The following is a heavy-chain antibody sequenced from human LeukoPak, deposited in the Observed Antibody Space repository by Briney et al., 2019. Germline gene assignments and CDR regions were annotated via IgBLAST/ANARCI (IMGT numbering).Heavy chain of an antibody. J-gene: IGHJ5*02. D-gene: IGHD2-15*01. CDR3: ARASGYCSGGSCLRFDP. V-gene: IGHV4-59*01. Sequence: SETLSLTCTVSGGSISSYYWSWIRQPPGKGLEWIGYIYYSGSTNYNPSLKSRFTISVDTSKNQFSLKLSSVTAADTAVYYCARASGYCSGGSCLRFDPWGQGTLVTVSS. CDR1: GGSISSYY. CDR2: IYYSGST.